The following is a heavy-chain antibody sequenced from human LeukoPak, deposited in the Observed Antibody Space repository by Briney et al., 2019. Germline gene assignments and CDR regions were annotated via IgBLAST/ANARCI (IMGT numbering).Heavy chain of an antibody. Sequence: SETLSLTCSVSDGSINSYYWNWIRRPPGKGLEWIGYIYYNGNTNYSPSLKSRVTMSVDTSKNLFSLKVSSVTAADTAVYYCARGRSNYYGMDAWGQGTTVTVSS. J-gene: IGHJ6*02. CDR2: IYYNGNT. V-gene: IGHV4-59*01. D-gene: IGHD1-26*01. CDR3: ARGRSNYYGMDA. CDR1: DGSINSYY.